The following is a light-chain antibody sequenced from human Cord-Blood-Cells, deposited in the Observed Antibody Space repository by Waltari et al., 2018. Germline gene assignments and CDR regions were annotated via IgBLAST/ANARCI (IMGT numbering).Light chain of an antibody. V-gene: IGKV1-39*01. Sequence: DIQMTQSPSSLSASVGTRVTITCRASQSTSSYVNWYQQKPGKAPKPLVYAAASLQSGVPSRFSCSGSGTDFTLTISSLQPEDFATYYCQQSYSTPLVTFGPGTKVDIK. CDR2: AAA. J-gene: IGKJ3*01. CDR1: QSTSSY. CDR3: QQSYSTPLVT.